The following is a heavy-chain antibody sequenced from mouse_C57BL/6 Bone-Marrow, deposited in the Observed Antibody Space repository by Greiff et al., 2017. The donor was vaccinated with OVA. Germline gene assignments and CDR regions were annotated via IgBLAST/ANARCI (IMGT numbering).Heavy chain of an antibody. CDR3: AKDHYDYDGYYAMDY. CDR1: GFSLTSYG. J-gene: IGHJ4*01. D-gene: IGHD2-4*01. CDR2: IWSGGST. V-gene: IGHV2-4*01. Sequence: VQVVESGPGLVQPSQSLSITCTVSGFSLTSYGVHWVRQPPGKGLEWLGVIWSGGSTDYNAAFISRLSISKDNSKSQVFFKMNSLQADDTAIYYCAKDHYDYDGYYAMDYWGQGTSVTVSS.